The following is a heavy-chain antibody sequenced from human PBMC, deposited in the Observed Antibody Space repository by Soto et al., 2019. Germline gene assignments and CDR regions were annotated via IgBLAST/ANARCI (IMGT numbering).Heavy chain of an antibody. CDR2: IRNTPYGGTT. CDR1: GFRFSEHA. J-gene: IGHJ5*02. CDR3: SRGRCGYYGP. V-gene: IGHV3-49*04. Sequence: SLRLSCNCSGFRFSEHAMTWVRQAPGKGLEWVGFIRNTPYGGTTAYAASVRGRSTISRDDSASIAYLQMNSLKTADSGLYYCSRGRCGYYGPWGPGTRVTVSS. D-gene: IGHD3-22*01.